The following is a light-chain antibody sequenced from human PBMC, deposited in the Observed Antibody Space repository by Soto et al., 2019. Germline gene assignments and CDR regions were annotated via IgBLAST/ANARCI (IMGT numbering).Light chain of an antibody. CDR2: DAS. CDR1: QSVSSN. Sequence: EVVMTQSPANLSVSPGERATLSCRASQSVSSNLAWYQQKPGQAPRLLIHDASTRATGLPARFSGSGSGTEFTHAISSLQFEDFAVYYCQQFDNWPYTFGGGTKVAIK. CDR3: QQFDNWPYT. V-gene: IGKV3-15*01. J-gene: IGKJ4*01.